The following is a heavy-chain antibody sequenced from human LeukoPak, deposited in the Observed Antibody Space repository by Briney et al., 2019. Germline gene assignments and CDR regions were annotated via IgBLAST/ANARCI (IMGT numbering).Heavy chain of an antibody. J-gene: IGHJ4*02. D-gene: IGHD3-22*01. V-gene: IGHV5-51*01. CDR1: GYSFTSYW. Sequence: GESLKISCKGSGYSFTSYWIGWVRQMPGKGLEWMGIIYPGDSDTRYSPSFQGQVTISADKSISTAYLQWSSLKASDTAMYYRARQLDYYDSSGYYLDFDYWGQGTLATVSS. CDR2: IYPGDSDT. CDR3: ARQLDYYDSSGYYLDFDY.